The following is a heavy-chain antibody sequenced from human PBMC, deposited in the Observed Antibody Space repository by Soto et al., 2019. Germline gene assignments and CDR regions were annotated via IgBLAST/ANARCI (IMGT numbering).Heavy chain of an antibody. D-gene: IGHD3-10*01. CDR3: ARDGSVRGVYYYYGMDV. Sequence: PGGSLRLSCAASGFTVSSNYMSWVRQAPGKGLEWVSVIYSGGSTYYADSVKGRFTISRDNSKNTLYLQMNSLRAEDTAVYYCARDGSVRGVYYYYGMDVWGQGTTVTVSS. CDR1: GFTVSSNY. V-gene: IGHV3-53*01. J-gene: IGHJ6*02. CDR2: IYSGGST.